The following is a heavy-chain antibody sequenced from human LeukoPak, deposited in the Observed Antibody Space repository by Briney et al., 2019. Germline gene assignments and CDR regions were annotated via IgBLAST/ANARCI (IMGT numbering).Heavy chain of an antibody. J-gene: IGHJ4*02. CDR3: AKGQGYNYGDSIDY. Sequence: GGSLRLSCAASGFTFNNYAMTWVRQAPGKGLEWVSVINGGSGNSYYADSVKGRFTVSRDDSKNTLYLQMNSLRDEDTAVYYCAKGQGYNYGDSIDYWGQGTLVTVSS. D-gene: IGHD5-18*01. CDR2: INGGSGNS. V-gene: IGHV3-23*01. CDR1: GFTFNNYA.